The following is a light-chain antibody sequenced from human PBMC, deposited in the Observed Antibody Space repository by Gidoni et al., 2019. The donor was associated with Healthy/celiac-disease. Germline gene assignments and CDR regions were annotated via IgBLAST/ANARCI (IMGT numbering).Light chain of an antibody. CDR1: NIGSKS. J-gene: IGLJ3*02. V-gene: IGLV3-21*02. Sequence: SYVLTQPPSVSVAPGQTARITCGGNNIGSKSVHWDQQKPGQAPVLVVYADSDRPSGIPERFSGSNSGNTATLTISRVEAGDEADYYCQVWDSSSDHSWVFGGGTKLTVL. CDR3: QVWDSSSDHSWV. CDR2: ADS.